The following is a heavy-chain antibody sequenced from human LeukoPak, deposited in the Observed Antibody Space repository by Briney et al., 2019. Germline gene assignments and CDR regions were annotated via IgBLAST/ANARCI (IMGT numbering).Heavy chain of an antibody. CDR2: IYYSGST. CDR3: AREVAAAGGHNWFDP. CDR1: GGSISSYY. D-gene: IGHD6-13*01. Sequence: SETLSLTCTVSGGSISSYYWSWIRQPPGKGLGWIGYIYYSGSTNYNPSLKSRVTISVDTSKNQFSLKLSSVTAADTAVYYCAREVAAAGGHNWFDPWGQGTLVTVSS. J-gene: IGHJ5*02. V-gene: IGHV4-59*01.